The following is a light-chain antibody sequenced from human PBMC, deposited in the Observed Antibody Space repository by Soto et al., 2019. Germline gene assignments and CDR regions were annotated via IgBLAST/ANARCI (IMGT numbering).Light chain of an antibody. J-gene: IGKJ4*02. CDR2: GAS. V-gene: IGKV3-15*01. CDR3: HHYNNWPHT. CDR1: HSVASN. Sequence: DIVMTQSPATLSVSPGERATLSCRASHSVASNLAWYHQRPVQAPRLLLYGASTRATGVPVRFSGSGSGTEFTLTISSLQSEDFAVYYCHHYNNWPHTFGGGTKVEIK.